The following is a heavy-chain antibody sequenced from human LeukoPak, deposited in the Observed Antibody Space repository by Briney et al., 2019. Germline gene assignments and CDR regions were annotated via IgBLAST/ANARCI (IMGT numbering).Heavy chain of an antibody. Sequence: GRSLRLSCAASGFTFSSYGMHWVRQAPGKGPEWVAVIWYDGSNKYYADSVKGRFTISRDNFKNTLYLQMNSLRAEDTAVYYCARRNYDILTGYSYGMDVWGQGTTVTVSS. CDR1: GFTFSSYG. V-gene: IGHV3-33*01. CDR3: ARRNYDILTGYSYGMDV. CDR2: IWYDGSNK. J-gene: IGHJ6*02. D-gene: IGHD3-9*01.